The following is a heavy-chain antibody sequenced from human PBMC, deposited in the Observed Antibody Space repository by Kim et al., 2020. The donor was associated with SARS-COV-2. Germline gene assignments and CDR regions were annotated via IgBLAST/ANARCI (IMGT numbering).Heavy chain of an antibody. Sequence: SETLSLTCTVSGGSISSYYWSWIRQPPGKGLECIGYIYYSGSTNYNPSLKSRVTISVDTSKNQFSLKLSSVTAADTAVYYCARHGCITIFGVVSPSCYYYMDVWGKGTTVTVSS. V-gene: IGHV4-59*08. J-gene: IGHJ6*03. CDR3: ARHGCITIFGVVSPSCYYYMDV. CDR2: IYYSGST. CDR1: GGSISSYY. D-gene: IGHD3-3*01.